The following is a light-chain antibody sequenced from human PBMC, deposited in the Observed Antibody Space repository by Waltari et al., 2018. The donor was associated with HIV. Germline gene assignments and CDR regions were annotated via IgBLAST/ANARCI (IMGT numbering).Light chain of an antibody. V-gene: IGLV2-23*01. J-gene: IGLJ1*01. CDR3: CSHAGSSIYFV. Sequence: QSALTQPASVSGSPGQSITISCTGTSSDVGRYNLVSWYQQHPGKAPTVMIYEGNKRTSGGSNRFSCSKSGNTASLTISGLQAEDEAEYYCCSHAGSSIYFVFGTGTKVTVL. CDR1: SSDVGRYNL. CDR2: EGN.